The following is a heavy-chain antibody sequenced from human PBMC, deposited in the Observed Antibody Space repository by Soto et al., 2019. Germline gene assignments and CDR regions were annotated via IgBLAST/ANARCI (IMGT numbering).Heavy chain of an antibody. CDR2: ISYDGSNK. J-gene: IGHJ2*01. V-gene: IGHV3-30*18. CDR3: AKDMGAAGDWYFDL. CDR1: GFTFSSYG. D-gene: IGHD6-13*01. Sequence: QVQLVESGGGVVQPGRSLRLSCAASGFTFSSYGMHWVRQAPGKGLEWVAVISYDGSNKYYADSVKGRFTISRDTSKNTLYLQMNSLRAEDTAVYYCAKDMGAAGDWYFDLWGRGTLVTVSS.